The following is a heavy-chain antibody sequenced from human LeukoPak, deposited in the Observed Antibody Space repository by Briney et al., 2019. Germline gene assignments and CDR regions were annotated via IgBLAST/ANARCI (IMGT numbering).Heavy chain of an antibody. D-gene: IGHD3-9*01. CDR2: IYYSGST. Sequence: PSETLSLTCTVSGGSISSSSYYWGWIRQPPGKGLEWIGSIYYSGSTYYNPSLKSRVTISVDTSKNQSSLKLSSVTAADTAVYYCARGPRYYDILTGYSNWFDPWGQGTLVTVSS. CDR3: ARGPRYYDILTGYSNWFDP. J-gene: IGHJ5*02. CDR1: GGSISSSSYY. V-gene: IGHV4-39*01.